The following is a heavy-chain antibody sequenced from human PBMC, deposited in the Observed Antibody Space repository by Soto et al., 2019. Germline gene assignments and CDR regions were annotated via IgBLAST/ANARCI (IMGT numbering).Heavy chain of an antibody. CDR1: GVSISGYY. V-gene: IGHV4-59*01. J-gene: IGHJ4*02. Sequence: SETLSLTCTVSGVSISGYYWSWIRQSPGKGLEWIGYIYYSGSTNYNPSLKSRVTISVDTSKNQFSLRLTSVTASDTAMYYCARDHEFDHWCQGALFTVSS. CDR3: ARDHEFDH. CDR2: IYYSGST.